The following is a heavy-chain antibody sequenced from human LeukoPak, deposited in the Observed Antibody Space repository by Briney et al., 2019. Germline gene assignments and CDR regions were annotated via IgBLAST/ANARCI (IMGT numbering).Heavy chain of an antibody. D-gene: IGHD1-26*01. J-gene: IGHJ4*02. V-gene: IGHV3-48*03. Sequence: SGGSLRLSCAASGFTFSSYEMNWVRQAPGKGLEWVSYISSSGSTIYYADSVKGRFTISRDNAKNSLYLQMNSLRAEDTAVYYCARWAGATRANDYWGQGTLVTVSS. CDR3: ARWAGATRANDY. CDR2: ISSSGSTI. CDR1: GFTFSSYE.